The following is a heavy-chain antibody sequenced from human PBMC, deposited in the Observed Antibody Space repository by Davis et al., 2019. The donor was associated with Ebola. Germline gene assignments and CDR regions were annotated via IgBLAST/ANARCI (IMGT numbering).Heavy chain of an antibody. J-gene: IGHJ4*02. CDR2: IRSKANSYAT. Sequence: GESLKISCAASGFTFSGSAMHWVRQASGKGLEWVGRIRSKANSYATAYAASVKGRFTISRDDSKNTAYLQMNSLKTEDTAVYYCARGEWLQDFDYWGQGTLVTVSS. CDR3: ARGEWLQDFDY. V-gene: IGHV3-73*01. CDR1: GFTFSGSA. D-gene: IGHD5-24*01.